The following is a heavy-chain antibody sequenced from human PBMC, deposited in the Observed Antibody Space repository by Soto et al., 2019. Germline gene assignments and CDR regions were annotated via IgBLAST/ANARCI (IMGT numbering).Heavy chain of an antibody. J-gene: IGHJ4*02. D-gene: IGHD1-26*01. CDR1: GFTFSSYS. CDR2: ISSSSSYI. CDR3: AHQGVGATR. V-gene: IGHV3-21*01. Sequence: EVQLVESGGGLVKPGGSLRLSCGASGFTFSSYSMNWVRQAPGKGLEWVSSISSSSSYIYYADSVKGRFTISRDNAKNSLYLQMNSLRAEDTAVYYCAHQGVGATRWGQGTLVTVSS.